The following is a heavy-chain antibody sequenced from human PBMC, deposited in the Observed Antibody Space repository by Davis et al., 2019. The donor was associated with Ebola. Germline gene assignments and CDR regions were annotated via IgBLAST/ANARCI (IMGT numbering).Heavy chain of an antibody. CDR3: ARVNWGAGKAFDI. CDR1: GDSVSCSGAA. V-gene: IGHV6-1*01. CDR2: TYYNSKWYK. J-gene: IGHJ3*02. D-gene: IGHD7-27*01. Sequence: HSQTLSLTCAISGDSVSCSGAAWIWIRQSPSRGLEWLGRTYYNSKWYKDYAVSLKSRITFDPDTSKNQFSLQLESVTPEDTAIYYCARVNWGAGKAFDIWGQGSMVTVSS.